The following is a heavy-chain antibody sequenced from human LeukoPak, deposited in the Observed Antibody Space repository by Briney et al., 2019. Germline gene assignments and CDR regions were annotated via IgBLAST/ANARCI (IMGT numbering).Heavy chain of an antibody. J-gene: IGHJ5*02. V-gene: IGHV3-48*03. Sequence: PGGSLRLSCAASGFTFNIYEFNWVRQAPGKGLEWVSYISTSDSTIYYADSVKGRFTISRDNAKNSLYLQMNSLRLEDTAIYYCARGDWWATRIVDLWGQGTLVTVSS. CDR1: GFTFNIYE. CDR3: ARGDWWATRIVDL. D-gene: IGHD2-8*02. CDR2: ISTSDSTI.